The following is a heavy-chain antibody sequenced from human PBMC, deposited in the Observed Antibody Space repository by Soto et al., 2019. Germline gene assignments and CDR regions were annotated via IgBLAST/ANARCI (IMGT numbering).Heavy chain of an antibody. D-gene: IGHD6-25*01. CDR3: AKTAKPAIWYFDL. Sequence: PGGSLRLSCAASGFTFSSYGMHWVRQAPGKGLEWVAVISYDGSNKYYADSVKGRFTISRDNSKNTLYLQMNSLRAEDTAVYYCAKTAKPAIWYFDLWGRGTLVTVSS. CDR1: GFTFSSYG. V-gene: IGHV3-30*18. CDR2: ISYDGSNK. J-gene: IGHJ2*01.